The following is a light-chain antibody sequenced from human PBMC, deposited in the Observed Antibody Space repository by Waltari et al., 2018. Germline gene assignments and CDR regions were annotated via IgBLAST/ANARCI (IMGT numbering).Light chain of an antibody. CDR1: ALPKQF. CDR3: QSADSSGTYEV. CDR2: KDT. J-gene: IGLJ1*01. Sequence: SYELTQPPSVSVSPGQTARITCSGDALPKQFAYLYQQKPGQAPVVVIYKDTERPSGIPERFSGSSSGTTVTLTISGVQAEDEADYYCQSADSSGTYEVFGTGTKVTVL. V-gene: IGLV3-25*03.